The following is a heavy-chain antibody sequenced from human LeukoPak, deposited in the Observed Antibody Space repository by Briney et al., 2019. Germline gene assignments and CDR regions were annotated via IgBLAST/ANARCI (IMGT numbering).Heavy chain of an antibody. CDR1: GFTFSTYS. Sequence: ESGGSLRLSCAASGFTFSTYSMNWVRQAPGKGLEWVSSISGSGDRTYYADSVKGRFTISRDNTKNTLFLQMNSLKAEDTALYYCAKDSVVIPAGWFDPWGQGTLVTVSS. J-gene: IGHJ5*02. V-gene: IGHV3-23*01. D-gene: IGHD2/OR15-2a*01. CDR3: AKDSVVIPAGWFDP. CDR2: ISGSGDRT.